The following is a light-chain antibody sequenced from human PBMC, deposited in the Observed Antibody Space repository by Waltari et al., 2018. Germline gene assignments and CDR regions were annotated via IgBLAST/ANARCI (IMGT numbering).Light chain of an antibody. CDR1: QSVTTN. CDR2: GAS. CDR3: QQSDNWPPIT. V-gene: IGKV3-15*01. Sequence: EVVMTQSPAILSVSPGERATLSCRASQSVTTNVAWYQQKPGQTPRLLIVGASTRATGVPARFSGSGSGTDFTLTISDLQSDDFAVYYCQQSDNWPPITFGQGTRLEIK. J-gene: IGKJ5*01.